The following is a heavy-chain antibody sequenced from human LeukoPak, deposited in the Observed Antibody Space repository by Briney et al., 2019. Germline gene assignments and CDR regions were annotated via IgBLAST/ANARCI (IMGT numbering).Heavy chain of an antibody. CDR2: IYYSGST. Sequence: SETLSLTCTVSGGSISSGSYYWSWIRQPPGKGLEWIGYIYYSGSTNYNPSLKSRVTISVDTSKNQFSLKLSSVTAADTAVYYCARSNPTGAFDIWGQGTMVTVSS. D-gene: IGHD1-14*01. J-gene: IGHJ3*02. CDR3: ARSNPTGAFDI. V-gene: IGHV4-61*01. CDR1: GGSISSGSYY.